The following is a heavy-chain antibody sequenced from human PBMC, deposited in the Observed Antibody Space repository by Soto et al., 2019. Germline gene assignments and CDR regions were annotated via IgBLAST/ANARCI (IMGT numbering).Heavy chain of an antibody. Sequence: PSETLSLTCTVSGGSISSSSYYWGWIRQPPGKGLEWIGSIYYSGSTYYNPSLKSRVTISVDTSKNQFSLKLSSVTAADTAVYYCASEIAVAGIYYFDYWGQGTLVTVSS. CDR2: IYYSGST. V-gene: IGHV4-39*01. CDR3: ASEIAVAGIYYFDY. D-gene: IGHD6-19*01. CDR1: GGSISSSSYY. J-gene: IGHJ4*02.